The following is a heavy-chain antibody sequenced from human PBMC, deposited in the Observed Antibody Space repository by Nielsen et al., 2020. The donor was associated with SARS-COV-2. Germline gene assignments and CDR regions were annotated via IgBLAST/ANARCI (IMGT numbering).Heavy chain of an antibody. J-gene: IGHJ3*02. CDR2: ISYNGSNT. V-gene: IGHV3-30*18. CDR3: AKDITVADDASDI. D-gene: IGHD6-19*01. Sequence: GGSLRLSCAASGFRFNTYGMHWVRQAPGKGLEWVAIISYNGSNTYYADSVKGRFTISRDNSKNTLYLQMNSLRPEDTAVYYCAKDITVADDASDIWGQGTMVTVSS. CDR1: GFRFNTYG.